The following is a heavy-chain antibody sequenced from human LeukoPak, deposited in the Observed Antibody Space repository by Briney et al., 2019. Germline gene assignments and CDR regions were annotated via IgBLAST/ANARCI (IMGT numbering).Heavy chain of an antibody. J-gene: IGHJ4*02. CDR3: ARHRGIVGATADY. Sequence: GESLKISCRGSGYSFTSYWIGWVRQMPGKGLEWMGIISPGDSDTRYSPSFQGQVTISADKSISTAYLQWSSLKASDTAMYYCARHRGIVGATADYWGQGTLVTVSS. V-gene: IGHV5-51*01. CDR2: ISPGDSDT. CDR1: GYSFTSYW. D-gene: IGHD1-26*01.